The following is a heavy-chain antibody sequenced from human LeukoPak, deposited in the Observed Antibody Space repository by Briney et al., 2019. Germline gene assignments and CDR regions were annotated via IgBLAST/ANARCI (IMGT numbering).Heavy chain of an antibody. V-gene: IGHV3-21*01. Sequence: GGSLRLSCAASGFTFSSYSMNWVRQAPGKGLEWVSSISSSSSYIYYADSVKGRFTISRDNAKNSLYLQMNSLRAEDTAVYYCARGPYGGNSPFDYWGQGTLVTVSS. CDR2: ISSSSSYI. CDR3: ARGPYGGNSPFDY. J-gene: IGHJ4*02. CDR1: GFTFSSYS. D-gene: IGHD4-23*01.